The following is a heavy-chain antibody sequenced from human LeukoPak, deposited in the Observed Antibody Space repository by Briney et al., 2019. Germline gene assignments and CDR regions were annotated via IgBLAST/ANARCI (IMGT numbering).Heavy chain of an antibody. CDR1: GFTFSDYY. Sequence: GGSLRLSCAASGFTFSDYYLSWIRQAPGKGLEWVSYISSSGSTIYYADSVKGRFTISRDDAKNSLYLQVNRLRADDTAVYYCARDRMGPFDYWGQGTPVTVSS. D-gene: IGHD2-8*01. J-gene: IGHJ4*02. CDR2: ISSSGSTI. CDR3: ARDRMGPFDY. V-gene: IGHV3-11*04.